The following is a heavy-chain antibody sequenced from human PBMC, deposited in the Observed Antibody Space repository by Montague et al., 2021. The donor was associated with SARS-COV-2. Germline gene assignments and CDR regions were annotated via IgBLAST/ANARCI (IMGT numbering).Heavy chain of an antibody. CDR3: AGVRSCYESGFDY. D-gene: IGHD5-12*01. J-gene: IGHJ4*02. Sequence: SETLSLTCAVSGGSISSSNWWSWVRQPPGKVLEWIGEIYHSGSTNYNPSLKSRVTISVDKSKNQFSLKLSSVTAADTAVYYCAGVRSCYESGFDYWGQGTLVTVSS. CDR2: IYHSGST. V-gene: IGHV4-4*02. CDR1: GGSISSSNW.